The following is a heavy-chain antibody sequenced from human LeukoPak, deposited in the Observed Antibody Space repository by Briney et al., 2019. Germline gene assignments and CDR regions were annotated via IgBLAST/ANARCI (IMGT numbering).Heavy chain of an antibody. CDR1: GGSISSGGYY. J-gene: IGHJ4*02. CDR3: ARTRRRLQFYDY. V-gene: IGHV4-31*03. Sequence: SETLSLTCTVSGGSISSGGYYWSWIRQHPGKGLEWIGYIYYSGSTYYNPSLKSRVTISVDTSKNQFSLKLSSLTAADTAVYYCARTRRRLQFYDYWGQGTLVTVSS. D-gene: IGHD5-24*01. CDR2: IYYSGST.